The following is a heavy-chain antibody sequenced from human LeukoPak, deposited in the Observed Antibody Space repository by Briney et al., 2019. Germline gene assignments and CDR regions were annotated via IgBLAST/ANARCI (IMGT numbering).Heavy chain of an antibody. CDR3: ARVKSVFWSGYYTGNWFDP. Sequence: GASVKVSCKASGYSFTNYGIIWVRQTPGQGLQWMGWISAHNGNTNYAQKLQGRVTLTTDTSTSTVYMELRSLTSDDTAVYYCARVKSVFWSGYYTGNWFDPWGQGTLVTVSS. CDR1: GYSFTNYG. D-gene: IGHD3-3*01. J-gene: IGHJ5*02. V-gene: IGHV1-18*01. CDR2: ISAHNGNT.